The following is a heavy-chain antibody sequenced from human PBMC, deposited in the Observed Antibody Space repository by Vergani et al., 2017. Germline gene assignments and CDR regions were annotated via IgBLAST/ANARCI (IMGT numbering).Heavy chain of an antibody. CDR3: ARHTTYTDS. V-gene: IGHV5-51*01. J-gene: IGHJ4*02. CDR1: EYSFGNYW. CDR2: IYPADSDT. D-gene: IGHD1-1*01. Sequence: EVELVQSGPEMRKPGESLKISCKGSEYSFGNYWFGWVRQMPGKGLEWMGIIYPADSDTRYSLSFQGQVTISADKSISTAFLQWDSLKASDTALYYCARHTTYTDSWGQGTLVTVSS.